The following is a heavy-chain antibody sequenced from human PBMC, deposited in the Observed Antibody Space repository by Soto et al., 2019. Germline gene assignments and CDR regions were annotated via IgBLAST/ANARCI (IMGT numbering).Heavy chain of an antibody. V-gene: IGHV1-69*13. Sequence: SVKVSCKASGGTFSSYAISWVRQAPGQGLEWMGGIIPIFGTADYAQKFQGRVTITADESTSTAYMELSSLRSEDTAVYYCARVVVATDYYYGMDVWGQGTTVTVSS. D-gene: IGHD2-15*01. J-gene: IGHJ6*02. CDR2: IIPIFGTA. CDR3: ARVVVATDYYYGMDV. CDR1: GGTFSSYA.